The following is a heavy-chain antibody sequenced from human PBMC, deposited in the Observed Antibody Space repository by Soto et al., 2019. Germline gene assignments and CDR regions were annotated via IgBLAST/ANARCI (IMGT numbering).Heavy chain of an antibody. D-gene: IGHD3-22*01. Sequence: SETLSLTCTVSGGSISSGGYYWSWIRQHPGKGLEWIGYIYYSGSTYYNPSLKSRVTISVDTSKNQFSLKLSSVTAADTAVYYYARDWLTMIVAEGPYGMDVWGQGTTVTVSS. CDR3: ARDWLTMIVAEGPYGMDV. CDR2: IYYSGST. J-gene: IGHJ6*02. V-gene: IGHV4-31*03. CDR1: GGSISSGGYY.